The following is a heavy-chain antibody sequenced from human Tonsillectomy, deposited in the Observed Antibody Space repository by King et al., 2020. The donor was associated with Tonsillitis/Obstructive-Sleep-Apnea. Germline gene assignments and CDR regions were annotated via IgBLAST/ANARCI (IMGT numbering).Heavy chain of an antibody. CDR1: GFTFSDYY. CDR3: ARGRTTLVRSLAFNI. J-gene: IGHJ3*02. D-gene: IGHD1-1*01. CDR2: ISTSGTYS. V-gene: IGHV3-11*05. Sequence: VQLVESGGGLVKPGGSLRLSCAASGFTFSDYYMSWIRQAPGKGLEWLSYISTSGTYSNFADSVKGRFSISRDNAKNSLSLQMNSLRADDTAVYYCARGRTTLVRSLAFNIWGQGTMVTVSS.